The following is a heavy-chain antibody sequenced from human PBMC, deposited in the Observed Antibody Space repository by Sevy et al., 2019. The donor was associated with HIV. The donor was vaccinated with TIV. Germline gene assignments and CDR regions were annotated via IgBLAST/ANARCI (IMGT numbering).Heavy chain of an antibody. V-gene: IGHV3-48*01. Sequence: GGSLRLSCVASGFTFNRYSMNWVRQTPGKGLEWISYITNNGDTIYYADSVKGRFTISRDNAKNSLYLQMNSLRVEDTAIYYCASPPWNSYVSRYYFDSWGQGTLVTVSS. CDR1: GFTFNRYS. D-gene: IGHD3-16*01. CDR3: ASPPWNSYVSRYYFDS. CDR2: ITNNGDTI. J-gene: IGHJ4*02.